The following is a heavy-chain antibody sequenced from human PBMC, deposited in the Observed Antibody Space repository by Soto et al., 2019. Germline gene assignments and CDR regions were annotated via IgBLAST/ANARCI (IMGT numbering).Heavy chain of an antibody. CDR1: GFTFSDYY. CDR2: ISSSGSTI. V-gene: IGHV3-11*01. CDR3: ARVLVPNQSGYYTLYYYYYYMDV. D-gene: IGHD3-3*01. Sequence: GGSLRLSCAASGFTFSDYYMSWIRQAPGKGLEWVSYISSSGSTIYYADSVKGRFTISRDNAKNSLYLQMNRLRAEDTAVYYCARVLVPNQSGYYTLYYYYYYMDVWGKGTTVTVSS. J-gene: IGHJ6*03.